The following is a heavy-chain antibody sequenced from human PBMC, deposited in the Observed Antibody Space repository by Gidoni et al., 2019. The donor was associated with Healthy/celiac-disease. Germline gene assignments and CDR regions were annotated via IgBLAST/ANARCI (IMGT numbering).Heavy chain of an antibody. Sequence: QVQLVQSGAEGKKPGASVKVAGKASGATFTSYGISWVRQAPGQGLEWMGRISAYNGNTNYAPKLRRSVTMTTTTSTRTAYMQLRSLSSDATAVYCCASADSGGYLGSSDYWGQGTLVTVSS. J-gene: IGHJ4*02. CDR2: ISAYNGNT. CDR3: ASADSGGYLGSSDY. V-gene: IGHV1-18*01. D-gene: IGHD1-26*01. CDR1: GATFTSYG.